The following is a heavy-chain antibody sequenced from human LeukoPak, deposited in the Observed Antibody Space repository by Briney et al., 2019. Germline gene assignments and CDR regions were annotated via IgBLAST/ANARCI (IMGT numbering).Heavy chain of an antibody. Sequence: SETLSLTCTVSGGSISSYYWSWIRQPAGKGLEWIGRIYTSGSTNYNPSLKSRVTMSVDTSKNQFSLKLTSVTAADTAVYYCARHENDILTGYYSYYFDYWGQGTLVTVSS. CDR2: IYTSGST. CDR1: GGSISSYY. D-gene: IGHD3-9*01. J-gene: IGHJ4*02. V-gene: IGHV4-4*07. CDR3: ARHENDILTGYYSYYFDY.